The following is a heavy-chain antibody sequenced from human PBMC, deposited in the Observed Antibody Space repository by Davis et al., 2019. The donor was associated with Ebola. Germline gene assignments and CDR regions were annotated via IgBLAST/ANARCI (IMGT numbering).Heavy chain of an antibody. CDR2: MRYDDSDV. CDR3: AKPLYSNYEGIYD. CDR1: GFTFRLYG. D-gene: IGHD4-11*01. V-gene: IGHV3-30*02. J-gene: IGHJ4*02. Sequence: GESLKISCVASGFTFRLYGMHWVRQAPGKGLEWLAFMRYDDSDVYYADSLKGRFTISRDISKNTLYLQMSSLRSEDTALYFCAKPLYSNYEGIYDWGQGTLVTVSS.